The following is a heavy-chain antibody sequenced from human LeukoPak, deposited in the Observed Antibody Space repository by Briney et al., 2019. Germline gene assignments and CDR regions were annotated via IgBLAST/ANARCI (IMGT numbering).Heavy chain of an antibody. CDR2: ISSSSSYI. V-gene: IGHV3-21*01. D-gene: IGHD3-10*01. Sequence: GGSLRLSCAASGFTFSSYSMNWVRQAPGKWLEWVSSISSSSSYIYYADSVKGRFTISRDNAKNSLFLQMNSLRAEDTAVYYCARAGFTFSDYFGSFFDYWGQGTLVTVSS. CDR1: GFTFSSYS. J-gene: IGHJ4*02. CDR3: ARAGFTFSDYFGSFFDY.